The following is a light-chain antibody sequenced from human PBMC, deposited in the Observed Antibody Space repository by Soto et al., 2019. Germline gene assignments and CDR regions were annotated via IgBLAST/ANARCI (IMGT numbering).Light chain of an antibody. CDR2: HAS. J-gene: IGKJ4*01. Sequence: AIQMTQSPSSLSASVGDRVTITCRASQGVGLDVAWYQQKPGKAPNLLIYHASTLQSGVPSRFSGSGSGTDFTLTISSLQPEDFGTYYCLQDNSNPLSFGGGTKVGIK. V-gene: IGKV1-6*01. CDR3: LQDNSNPLS. CDR1: QGVGLD.